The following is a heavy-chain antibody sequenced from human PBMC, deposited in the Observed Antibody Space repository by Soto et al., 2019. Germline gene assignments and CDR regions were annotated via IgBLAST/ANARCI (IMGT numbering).Heavy chain of an antibody. Sequence: EVQLVESGGGLVKPGGSLRLSCAASGFTFSSYSMNWVRQAPGKGLEWVSSISSSSSYIYYADSVKGRFNISRDNAKNSLYLQMNSLRAEDTAVYYCAMGVAAADISWFDPWGQGNLVTVSS. V-gene: IGHV3-21*01. CDR2: ISSSSSYI. J-gene: IGHJ5*02. D-gene: IGHD6-13*01. CDR1: GFTFSSYS. CDR3: AMGVAAADISWFDP.